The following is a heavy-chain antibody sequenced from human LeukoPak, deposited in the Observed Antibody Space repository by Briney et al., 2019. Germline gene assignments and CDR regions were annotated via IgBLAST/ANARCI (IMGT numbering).Heavy chain of an antibody. CDR3: ARGWELLDY. Sequence: PGRSLRLSCAASGFTFSSYAMHWVRQAPGKGLEWVAVISYDGSNKYYADSVKGRFTISRDNSKNTLYLQMNGLRAEDTAVYYCARGWELLDYWGQGTLVTVSS. V-gene: IGHV3-30*04. CDR1: GFTFSSYA. CDR2: ISYDGSNK. D-gene: IGHD1-26*01. J-gene: IGHJ4*02.